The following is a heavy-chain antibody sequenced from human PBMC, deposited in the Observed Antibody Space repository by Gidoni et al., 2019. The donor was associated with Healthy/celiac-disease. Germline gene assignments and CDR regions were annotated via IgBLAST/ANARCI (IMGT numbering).Heavy chain of an antibody. J-gene: IGHJ6*02. CDR2: ISGSGGST. D-gene: IGHD3-10*01. CDR3: AKDPMVRGVIYYGMDV. CDR1: GFPFSSYA. Sequence: EVQLLESGGGLVQPGGSLRLSCAASGFPFSSYAMSWVRQAPGKGLEWVSAISGSGGSTYYADSVKGRFTISRDNSKNTLYLQMNSLRAEDTAVYYCAKDPMVRGVIYYGMDVWGQGTTVTVSS. V-gene: IGHV3-23*01.